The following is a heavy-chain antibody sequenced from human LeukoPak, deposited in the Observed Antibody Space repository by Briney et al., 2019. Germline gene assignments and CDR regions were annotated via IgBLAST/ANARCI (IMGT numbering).Heavy chain of an antibody. Sequence: PGGSLRLSCAASGLTFSSYWMHWVRQGPGKGLVWVSGINSDGRSTSYADSVKGRFTISRDNAENTLYLQMKSLRAEDTAVYYCAKDGGASSWSKVFDYWGQGNLFTVSS. J-gene: IGHJ4*02. CDR1: GLTFSSYW. D-gene: IGHD6-13*01. V-gene: IGHV3-74*01. CDR3: AKDGGASSWSKVFDY. CDR2: INSDGRST.